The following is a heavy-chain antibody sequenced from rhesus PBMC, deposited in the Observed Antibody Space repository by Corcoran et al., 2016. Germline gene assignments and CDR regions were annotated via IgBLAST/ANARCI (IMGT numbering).Heavy chain of an antibody. CDR3: TTDYYVRSGNTPFDY. Sequence: EMQLVESGGGLVQPGGSLRLSCAASGFNFHYAWMHWVRQAPGKGPEWVGRNKNTYEGETTEYAAAVKDRFTVSRDDSKNTLYLQINSLKTEDTGVYYCTTDYYVRSGNTPFDYWGQGTLVTVSS. CDR2: NKNTYEGETT. V-gene: IGHV3S45*01. D-gene: IGHD3-28*01. CDR1: GFNFHYAW. J-gene: IGHJ4*01.